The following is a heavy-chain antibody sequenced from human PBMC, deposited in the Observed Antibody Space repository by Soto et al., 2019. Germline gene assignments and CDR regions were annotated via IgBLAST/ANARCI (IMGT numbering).Heavy chain of an antibody. Sequence: QVQLVESGGGLVKPGGSLRLSCAASGFTFSDYYMSWIRQAPGKGLEWVSYISSSGSTIYYADSVKGRFTISRDNAKNSLYVQMNSMRAEDTAVYYCASLSGSYFLNYYYYYMDVWGKGTTVTVSS. V-gene: IGHV3-11*01. CDR3: ASLSGSYFLNYYYYYMDV. CDR1: GFTFSDYY. D-gene: IGHD3-10*01. J-gene: IGHJ6*03. CDR2: ISSSGSTI.